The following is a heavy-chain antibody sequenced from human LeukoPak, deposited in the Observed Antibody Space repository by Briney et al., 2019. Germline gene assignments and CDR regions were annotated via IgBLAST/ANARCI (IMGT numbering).Heavy chain of an antibody. J-gene: IGHJ6*02. CDR3: ARVLAVAGTPVEGQYYYYYYGMDV. V-gene: IGHV1-69*13. D-gene: IGHD6-19*01. CDR1: GGTFSSYA. CDR2: IIPIFGTA. Sequence: ASVKVSCKASGGTFSSYAISWVRQAPGQGLEWMGGIIPIFGTANYAQKFQGRVTITADESTSTAYMELSSLRSEDTAVYYCARVLAVAGTPVEGQYYYYYYGMDVWGQGTTVTVSS.